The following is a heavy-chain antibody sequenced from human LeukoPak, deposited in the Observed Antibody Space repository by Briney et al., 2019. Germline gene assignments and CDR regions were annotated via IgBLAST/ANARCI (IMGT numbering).Heavy chain of an antibody. J-gene: IGHJ4*02. V-gene: IGHV4-38-2*02. CDR1: GYSISSGYY. CDR3: VRTNPWDLTYYFDY. Sequence: SETLSLTCTVSGYSISSGYYWGWLRQPPGKGLEWIGSIYHSGSTYYNPSLKSRVTISVDTSKNQFSLRLTSVTAADTAVYYCVRTNPWDLTYYFDYWGQGTLVTVSS. D-gene: IGHD1-14*01. CDR2: IYHSGST.